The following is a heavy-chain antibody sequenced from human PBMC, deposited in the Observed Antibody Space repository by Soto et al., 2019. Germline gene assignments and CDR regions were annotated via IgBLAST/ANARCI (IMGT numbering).Heavy chain of an antibody. V-gene: IGHV1-18*01. J-gene: IGHJ1*01. D-gene: IGHD2-15*01. CDR3: ASSTQTYCSGGSCYPEYFQH. CDR2: ISAYNGNT. Sequence: ASVKVSCKASGYTFTSYGISWVRQAPGQGLEWMGWISAYNGNTNYAQKLQGRVTMTTDTSTSTAYMELRSLRSDDTAVYYCASSTQTYCSGGSCYPEYFQHRGQGTLVTASS. CDR1: GYTFTSYG.